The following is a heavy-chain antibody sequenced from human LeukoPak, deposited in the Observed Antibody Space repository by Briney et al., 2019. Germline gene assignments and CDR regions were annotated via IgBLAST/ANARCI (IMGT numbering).Heavy chain of an antibody. CDR1: GYSFTSYW. J-gene: IGHJ3*02. CDR2: IYPGDSDT. V-gene: IGHV5-51*01. D-gene: IGHD2-2*02. CDR3: ASQIADIPDAFDI. Sequence: GESLKIACKGSGYSFTSYWIGWVRQMPGKGLEWMGIIYPGDSDTRYSPSFQGQVTISADKSISTAYLQWSSLKASDTAMYYCASQIADIPDAFDIWGQGTMVTVSS.